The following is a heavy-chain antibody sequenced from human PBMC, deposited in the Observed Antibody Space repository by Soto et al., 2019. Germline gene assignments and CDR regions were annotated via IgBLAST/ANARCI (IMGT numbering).Heavy chain of an antibody. V-gene: IGHV3-23*01. J-gene: IGHJ4*02. CDR2: ITGSGGTT. CDR3: AKDPYSAYCGGDYHPSYFDY. Sequence: EVQLLESGGGLVQPGGSLRLSCAGSGFSFNTYTMTWVRQAPGKGLEWVSGITGSGGTTYYADSVKGRFTISRDNSKNTLYLQMNNLRAEDTAVYYCAKDPYSAYCGGDYHPSYFDYWGQGTLVTVSS. D-gene: IGHD2-21*02. CDR1: GFSFNTYT.